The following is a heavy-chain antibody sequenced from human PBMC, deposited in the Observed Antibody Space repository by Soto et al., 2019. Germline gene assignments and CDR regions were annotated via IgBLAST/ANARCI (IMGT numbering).Heavy chain of an antibody. CDR1: GFNFRNTW. CDR2: IKNKAVGGTT. J-gene: IGHJ4*02. V-gene: IGHV3-15*01. Sequence: EVQLVESGGDSVKPGGSLRLSCAASGFNFRNTWMTWVRQAPGKGLEWVGRIKNKAVGGTTDYAAPVKGRFTISRDDSKNTLYVHMNSLETEDTAVYYCTTEGSGGYCDDETCYSLNYWGQGTLVTVSS. D-gene: IGHD2-15*01. CDR3: TTEGSGGYCDDETCYSLNY.